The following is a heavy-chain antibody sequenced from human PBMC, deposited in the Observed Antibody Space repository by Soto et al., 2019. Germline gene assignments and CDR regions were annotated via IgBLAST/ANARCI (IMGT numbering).Heavy chain of an antibody. V-gene: IGHV3-74*01. CDR3: VRTSLVVAAATPEDY. D-gene: IGHD2-15*01. J-gene: IGHJ4*02. Sequence: EVQVVESGGGLVQPGGSLRLSCAASGFSFSSYWMHWVRQARGKGRVWVSRINSDGSSTSYADSVKGRFTISRDNAKNTPYLQMNSLRAEDTAVYYCVRTSLVVAAATPEDYWGQGTLVTVSS. CDR1: GFSFSSYW. CDR2: INSDGSST.